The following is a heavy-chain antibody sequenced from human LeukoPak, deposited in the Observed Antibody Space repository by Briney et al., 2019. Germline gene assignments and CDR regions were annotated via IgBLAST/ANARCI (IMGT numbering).Heavy chain of an antibody. CDR1: GFTLSGHS. Sequence: GGSLRLSCAATGFTLSGHSMNWVRQAPGKGLDWVSSISPTSAYIYYQDSVKGRFTISGDDAKNSLYLEMDSLRAEDTAVYYCARTIYYYESTSYFSDAFDVWGQGTMVTVSS. CDR2: ISPTSAYI. CDR3: ARTIYYYESTSYFSDAFDV. D-gene: IGHD3-22*01. V-gene: IGHV3-21*01. J-gene: IGHJ3*01.